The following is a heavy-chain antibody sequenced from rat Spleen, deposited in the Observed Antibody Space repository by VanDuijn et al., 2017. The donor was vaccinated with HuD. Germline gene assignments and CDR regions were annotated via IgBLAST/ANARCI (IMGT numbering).Heavy chain of an antibody. CDR1: GFTFSSNW. Sequence: EVQLVESGGGLVQPGSPLKLSCTASGFTFSSNWLNWIRQAPGKGLEWVASINPDGSSTVYPDPVKGRFVISKDNVKNTGYLQMNNLRYEDTAMYYCASGGSGGLNWFAYLGQGTLVTVSS. CDR3: ASGGSGGLNWFAY. D-gene: IGHD1-1*01. CDR2: INPDGSST. V-gene: IGHV5-35*01. J-gene: IGHJ3*01.